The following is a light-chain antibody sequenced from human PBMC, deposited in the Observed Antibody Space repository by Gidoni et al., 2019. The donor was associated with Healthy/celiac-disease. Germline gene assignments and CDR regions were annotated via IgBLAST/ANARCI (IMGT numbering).Light chain of an antibody. V-gene: IGKV3-20*01. CDR2: GAS. J-gene: IGKJ2*01. Sequence: EIVLTQSPGTLSLSPGERATLSCRASQSVISSYLAWYQQKPGQAPRLLIYGASSRATGIPYSFSGSGSGTDFTLTISRLEPEDFAVYYCQQYGSSPYTFGQGTKLEIK. CDR1: QSVISSY. CDR3: QQYGSSPYT.